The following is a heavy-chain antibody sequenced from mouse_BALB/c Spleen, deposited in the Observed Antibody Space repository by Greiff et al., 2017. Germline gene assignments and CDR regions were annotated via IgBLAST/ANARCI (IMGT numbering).Heavy chain of an antibody. V-gene: IGHV5-4*02. CDR2: ISDGGSYT. CDR1: GFTFSDYY. Sequence: EVQVVESGGGLVKPGGSLKLSCAASGFTFSDYYMYWVRQTPEKRLEWVATISDGGSYTYYPDSVKGRFTISRDNAKNNLYLQMSSLKSEDTAMYYCARGPAWFAYWGQGTLVTVSA. J-gene: IGHJ3*01. CDR3: ARGPAWFAY.